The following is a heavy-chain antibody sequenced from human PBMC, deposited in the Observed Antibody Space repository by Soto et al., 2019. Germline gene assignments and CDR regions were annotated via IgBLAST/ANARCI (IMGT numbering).Heavy chain of an antibody. V-gene: IGHV1-3*01. CDR1: GYSFITNA. Sequence: ASVKVSCKTSGYSFITNAMHWVRQAPGQRLEWLGWIKPGTGTTKYSQKFQGRANITRDTSASTAYLELSTLRSEDTAVYFCAGGVGPNYSYNYGMEVWGQGTTVTVSS. CDR3: AGGVGPNYSYNYGMEV. D-gene: IGHD1-26*01. CDR2: IKPGTGTT. J-gene: IGHJ6*02.